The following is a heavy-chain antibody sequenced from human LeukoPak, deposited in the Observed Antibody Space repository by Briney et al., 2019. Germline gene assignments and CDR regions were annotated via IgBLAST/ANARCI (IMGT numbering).Heavy chain of an antibody. V-gene: IGHV3-21*01. CDR1: GFTFSSYS. Sequence: GGSLRLSCAASGFTFSSYSMNWVRQAPGKGLEWVSSISSSSSYIYYADSVKGRFTISRDNAKNSLCLQMNSLRAEDTAVYYCARPNWNYGKIDYWGQGTLVTVSS. D-gene: IGHD1-7*01. CDR2: ISSSSSYI. CDR3: ARPNWNYGKIDY. J-gene: IGHJ4*02.